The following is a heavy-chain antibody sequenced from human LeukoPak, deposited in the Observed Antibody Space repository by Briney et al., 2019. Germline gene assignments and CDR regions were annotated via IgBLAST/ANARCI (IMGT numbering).Heavy chain of an antibody. D-gene: IGHD3-22*01. CDR1: GGSISSSSYS. CDR3: AREKIGYYDGSGRGWFDP. V-gene: IGHV4-61*02. J-gene: IGHJ5*02. Sequence: SETLSLTCTVSGGSISSSSYSWSWIRQPAGKGLEWIGRIYISGSTNYNPSLKSRVTLSVDTSKKQFSLKLSSVTAADTAVYYCAREKIGYYDGSGRGWFDPWGQGTLVTVSS. CDR2: IYISGST.